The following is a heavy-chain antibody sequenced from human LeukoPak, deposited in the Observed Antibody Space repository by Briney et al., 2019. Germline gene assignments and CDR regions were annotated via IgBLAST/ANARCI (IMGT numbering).Heavy chain of an antibody. V-gene: IGHV3-73*01. CDR3: TGMWIQLWLSSEAFDI. D-gene: IGHD5-18*01. CDR2: IRSKANSYAT. J-gene: IGHJ3*02. CDR1: GFTFSGSA. Sequence: GGPLRLSCAASGFTFSGSAMHWVRQASGKGLEWVGRIRSKANSYATAYAASVKGRFTISRDDSKNTAYLQMNSLKTEDTAVYYCTGMWIQLWLSSEAFDIWGQGTMVTVSS.